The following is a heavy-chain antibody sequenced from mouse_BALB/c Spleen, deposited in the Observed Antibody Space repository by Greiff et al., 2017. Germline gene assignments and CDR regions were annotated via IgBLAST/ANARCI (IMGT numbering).Heavy chain of an antibody. V-gene: IGHV7-3*02. D-gene: IGHD4-1*01. CDR2: IRNKANGYTT. CDR1: GFTFTDYY. J-gene: IGHJ3*01. CDR3: ARGTGTPFAY. Sequence: EVHLVESGGGLVQPGGSLRLSCATSGFTFTDYYMSWVRQPPGKALEWLGFIRNKANGYTTEYSASVKGRFTISRDNSQSILYLQMNTLRAEDSATYYCARGTGTPFAYWGQRTLVTVSA.